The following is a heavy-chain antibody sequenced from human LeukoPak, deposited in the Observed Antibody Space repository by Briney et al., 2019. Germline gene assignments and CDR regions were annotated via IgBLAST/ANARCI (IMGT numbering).Heavy chain of an antibody. CDR1: GFTFSSYG. V-gene: IGHV3-23*01. J-gene: IGHJ4*02. CDR3: ARVGGGSGSYGLDY. CDR2: ISGSGGST. Sequence: GGTLRLSCAASGFTFSSYGMSWVRQAPGKGLEWVSAISGSGGSTYYADSVKGRFTISRDNAKNSLYLQMNSLRAEDTAVYYCARVGGGSGSYGLDYWGQGTLVTVSS. D-gene: IGHD3-10*01.